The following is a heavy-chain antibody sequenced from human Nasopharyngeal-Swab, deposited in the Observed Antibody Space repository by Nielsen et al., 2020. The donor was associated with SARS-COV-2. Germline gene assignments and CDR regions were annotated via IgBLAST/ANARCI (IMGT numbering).Heavy chain of an antibody. Sequence: SVKVSCKASGDTFSSSAITWVRQAPGQGLEWMGGIIPMFGTADYAQKFQGRVTITADRSTSTAYMEMNSLRSEDTAVYYCARAHPRSCTDGVCFRSQVYNWFDPWGHGTLVTVSS. CDR3: ARAHPRSCTDGVCFRSQVYNWFDP. CDR2: IIPMFGTA. J-gene: IGHJ5*02. D-gene: IGHD2-8*01. CDR1: GDTFSSSA. V-gene: IGHV1-69*06.